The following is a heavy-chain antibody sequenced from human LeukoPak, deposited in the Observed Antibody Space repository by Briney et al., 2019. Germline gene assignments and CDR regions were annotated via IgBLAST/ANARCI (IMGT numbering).Heavy chain of an antibody. CDR3: AKDVRGYDRPVDY. CDR1: GFTFSNYA. J-gene: IGHJ4*02. Sequence: GASLRLSCAASGFTFSNYAISWVRQAPGKGLEWVSRISGSGIRTYYADSVTGRFTISRDNSKSTVYLQMNNLRAEDTALYYCAKDVRGYDRPVDYWGQGTPVTVSS. CDR2: ISGSGIRT. V-gene: IGHV3-23*01. D-gene: IGHD5-12*01.